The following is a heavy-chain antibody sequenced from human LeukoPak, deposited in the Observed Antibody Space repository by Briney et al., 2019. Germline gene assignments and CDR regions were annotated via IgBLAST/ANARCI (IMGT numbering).Heavy chain of an antibody. CDR1: GGTFSSSA. CDR2: IIPIFGTA. Sequence: ASVKVSCKASGGTFSSSAISWVRQAPGQGLEWMGRIIPIFGTANYAQKFQGRVTITTDESTSTAYMDLSSLRSEDTAVYYCARYCSSTSCYSDAFDIWGQGTMVTVSS. V-gene: IGHV1-69*05. D-gene: IGHD2-2*01. CDR3: ARYCSSTSCYSDAFDI. J-gene: IGHJ3*02.